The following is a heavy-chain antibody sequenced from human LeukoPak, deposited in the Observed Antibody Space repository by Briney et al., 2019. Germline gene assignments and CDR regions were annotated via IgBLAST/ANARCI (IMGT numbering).Heavy chain of an antibody. V-gene: IGHV3-23*01. CDR1: GFIFSNYA. CDR2: ISNSGDAT. D-gene: IGHD1-1*01. J-gene: IGHJ4*02. Sequence: GGSLRLSCAGSGFIFSNYAMSWVRQAPGQGLEWVSTISNSGDATFYADAVKGRFTISRDNSKNTLYLQMYSLRAEDTAIYYCAKAPPYTRYFDYWGQGTLLTVSS. CDR3: AKAPPYTRYFDY.